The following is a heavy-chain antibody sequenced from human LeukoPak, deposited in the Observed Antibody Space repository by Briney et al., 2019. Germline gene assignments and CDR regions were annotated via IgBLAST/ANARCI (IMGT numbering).Heavy chain of an antibody. CDR2: ISSSGST. CDR1: GDSISSGDYY. J-gene: IGHJ4*02. V-gene: IGHV4-61*02. CDR3: ARGRTASGYDDY. Sequence: SQTLSLTCTVSGDSISSGDYYWSWIRQPAGKGLEWIGRISSSGSTNYNPSLKSRVTISVDTSKNQFSLKLSSVTAADTAVYYCARGRTASGYDDYWGQGTLVTVSS. D-gene: IGHD3-22*01.